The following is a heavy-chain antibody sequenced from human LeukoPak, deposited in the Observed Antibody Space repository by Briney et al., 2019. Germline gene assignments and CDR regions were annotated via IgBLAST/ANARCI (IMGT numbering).Heavy chain of an antibody. CDR1: GFTFSSYA. V-gene: IGHV3-23*01. J-gene: IGHJ4*02. CDR2: ISGSGGST. D-gene: IGHD3-16*01. Sequence: GGSLRLSCAASGFTFSSYAMSWVRQAPGKGLEWVSGISGSGGSTYYADSVKGRFTISRDNSRDTLYLQMNSLRAEDTAVYYCAKGYYDYVWGSYYFDYWGQGTLVTVSS. CDR3: AKGYYDYVWGSYYFDY.